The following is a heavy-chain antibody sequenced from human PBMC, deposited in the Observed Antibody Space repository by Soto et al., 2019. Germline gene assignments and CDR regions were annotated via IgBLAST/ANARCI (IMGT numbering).Heavy chain of an antibody. CDR1: GYIFVNYG. V-gene: IGHV1-18*01. CDR2: ISPYTGNT. Sequence: QVQLVQSGDEVKKPGASVKVSCKASGYIFVNYGIAWVRQAPGQGLEWMGGISPYTGNTHSATKVQGRLTMTTDTSTSTADMDLGSLTPDDTAVYYCVMVGNYVTPTAQDVWGHGTTVTVSS. CDR3: VMVGNYVTPTAQDV. J-gene: IGHJ6*02. D-gene: IGHD3-16*01.